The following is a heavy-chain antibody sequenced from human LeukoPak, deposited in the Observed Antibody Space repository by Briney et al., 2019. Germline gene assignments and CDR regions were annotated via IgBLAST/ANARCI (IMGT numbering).Heavy chain of an antibody. CDR2: ISTTGSYI. CDR3: TRVNGDHYYFDY. V-gene: IGHV3-21*01. CDR1: GFTFSSFY. D-gene: IGHD4-17*01. J-gene: IGHJ4*02. Sequence: GGSLRLSCAASGFTFSSFYMNWVRQAPGKGLAWVSSISTTGSYIYYADSLKGRFTISRDSAKNSLYLQMDSLRAEDTAVYYCTRVNGDHYYFDYWGQGTLVTVSS.